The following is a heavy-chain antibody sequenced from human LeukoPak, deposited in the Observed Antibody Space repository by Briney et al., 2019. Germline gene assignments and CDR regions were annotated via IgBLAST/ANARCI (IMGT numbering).Heavy chain of an antibody. D-gene: IGHD6-13*01. V-gene: IGHV3-30-3*01. J-gene: IGHJ4*02. CDR3: ARGLVGSSSWYLLDY. CDR1: GFTFSSYA. Sequence: GGSLRLSCAASGFTFSSYAMSWVRQAPGKGLEWVAVISYDGSNKYYADSVKGRFTISRDNSKNTLYLQMNSLRAEDTAVYYCARGLVGSSSWYLLDYWGQGTLVTVSS. CDR2: ISYDGSNK.